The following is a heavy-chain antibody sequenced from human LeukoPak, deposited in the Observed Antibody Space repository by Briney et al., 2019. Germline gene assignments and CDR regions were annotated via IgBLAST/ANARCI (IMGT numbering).Heavy chain of an antibody. J-gene: IGHJ4*02. D-gene: IGHD4-17*01. CDR1: GFSFSTFG. CDR2: ISDTGGAT. CDR3: ARGSAQLDYGDNGDYFDY. V-gene: IGHV3-23*01. Sequence: GGSLRLSCEASGFSFSTFGMSWVRHAPGKGLEWVSSISDTGGATYYPDSVKGRFTVSRDNSKNTLFLQMNSLRAEDTAAYYCARGSAQLDYGDNGDYFDYWGQGTLVTVSS.